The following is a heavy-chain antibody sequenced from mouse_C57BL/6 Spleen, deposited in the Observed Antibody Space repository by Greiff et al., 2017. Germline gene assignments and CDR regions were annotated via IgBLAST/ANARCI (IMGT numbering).Heavy chain of an antibody. CDR1: GFTFSDYG. J-gene: IGHJ4*01. V-gene: IGHV5-17*01. CDR2: ISSGSSTI. D-gene: IGHD2-14*01. Sequence: EVKLVESGGGLVKPGGSLKLSCAASGFTFSDYGMHWVRQAPEKGLEWVAYISSGSSTIYYADTVKGRFTISRDNAKNTLFLQMTSLRSEDTAMYYCARRRDYRMDYWGQGTSATVSS. CDR3: ARRRDYRMDY.